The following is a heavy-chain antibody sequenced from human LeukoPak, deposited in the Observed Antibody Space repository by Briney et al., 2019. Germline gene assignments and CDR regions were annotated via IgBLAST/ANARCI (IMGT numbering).Heavy chain of an antibody. J-gene: IGHJ4*02. V-gene: IGHV3-23*01. D-gene: IGHD1-26*01. CDR1: GFTFSNYA. CDR3: AKDGVYSGSYYEDY. Sequence: GGSLRLSCAASGFTFSNYAMTWVRQAPGKGLEWVSTISGSGTYTYYADSVKGRFTISRDKSNNTLYLQMNSLRAEDTAVYYCAKDGVYSGSYYEDYWGQGTLVTVSS. CDR2: ISGSGTYT.